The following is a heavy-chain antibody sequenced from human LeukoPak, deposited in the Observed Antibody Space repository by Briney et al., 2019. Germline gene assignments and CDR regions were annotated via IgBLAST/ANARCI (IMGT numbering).Heavy chain of an antibody. D-gene: IGHD3-22*01. CDR3: ARGRLYYDSTYYFGY. V-gene: IGHV4-39*07. J-gene: IGHJ4*02. Sequence: SETPSLTCTVSGGSISSSSYYWGWIRQPPGKGLEWIGSIYYSGSTYYNPSPKSRVTISVDTSKNQFSLKLSSVTAADTAVYYCARGRLYYDSTYYFGYWGQGTLVTVSS. CDR2: IYYSGST. CDR1: GGSISSSSYY.